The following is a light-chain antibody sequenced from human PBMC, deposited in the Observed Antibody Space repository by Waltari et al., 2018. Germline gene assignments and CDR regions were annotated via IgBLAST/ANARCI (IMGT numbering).Light chain of an antibody. CDR3: SSYTSSSTSPV. CDR1: SSDVGGYNY. CDR2: DVS. Sequence: QSALTQPASVSGSPGQSITISCTGTSSDVGGYNYVSWYQQHPGKAPKLMIYDVSKRPSGVSNRFSGSKSGTTASLTISGLQAEDEADYYCSSYTSSSTSPVFGGGTKLTVL. V-gene: IGLV2-14*01. J-gene: IGLJ2*01.